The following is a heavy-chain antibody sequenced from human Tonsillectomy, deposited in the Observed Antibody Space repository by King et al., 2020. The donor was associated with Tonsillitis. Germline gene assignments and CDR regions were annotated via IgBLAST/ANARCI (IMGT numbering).Heavy chain of an antibody. J-gene: IGHJ4*02. D-gene: IGHD3-22*01. CDR1: GFTFSSYW. CDR2: INSDGSST. V-gene: IGHV3-74*01. Sequence: VQLVESGGGLVQPGGSLRLSCAASGFTFSSYWMHWVRQAPGKGLVWVARINSDGSSTSNADSVKGRFTISRDNAKNTLYLQMNSLRAEDTAVYYCARGSDSIGYYGDYFDYWGQGTLVTVSS. CDR3: ARGSDSIGYYGDYFDY.